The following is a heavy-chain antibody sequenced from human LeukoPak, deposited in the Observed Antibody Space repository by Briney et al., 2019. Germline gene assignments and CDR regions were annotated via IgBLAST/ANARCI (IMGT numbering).Heavy chain of an antibody. J-gene: IGHJ4*02. D-gene: IGHD6-13*01. V-gene: IGHV3-30-3*01. CDR3: AREGEYSSSWYSDY. CDR1: GFTFSSYA. Sequence: GGSLRLSCAASGFTFSSYAMHWVRQAPGKGLEWVAVISYDGSNKYYADSVKGRFTISRDNSKNTLYLQMNSLRAEDTAVYYCAREGEYSSSWYSDYWGQGTLVTVSS. CDR2: ISYDGSNK.